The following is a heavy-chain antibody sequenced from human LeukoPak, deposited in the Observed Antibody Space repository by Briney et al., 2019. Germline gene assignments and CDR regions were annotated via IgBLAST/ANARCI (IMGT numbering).Heavy chain of an antibody. Sequence: SETLSLTCAVYGGSFSGYYWSWIRQPPGKGLEWIGEINHSGSTNYNPSLKSRVTISVDTSKDQFSLKLTSVTAAATAVYYCATRPFQHWGQGTLVTVSS. CDR2: INHSGST. V-gene: IGHV4-34*01. J-gene: IGHJ1*01. CDR1: GGSFSGYY. CDR3: ATRPFQH.